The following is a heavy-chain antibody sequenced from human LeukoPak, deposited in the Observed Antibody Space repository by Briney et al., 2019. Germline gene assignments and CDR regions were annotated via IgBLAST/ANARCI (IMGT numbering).Heavy chain of an antibody. CDR1: GGSISSYY. D-gene: IGHD3-9*01. CDR3: ARSVVLRYFDWGAFDI. CDR2: IYYSGST. J-gene: IGHJ3*02. Sequence: SETLSLTCTVSGGSISSYYWSWIRQPPGKGLEWIGYIYYSGSTNYNPSLKSRVTISVDTSKNQFSLKLSSVTAADTAVYYCARSVVLRYFDWGAFDIWGQGTMVTVAS. V-gene: IGHV4-59*01.